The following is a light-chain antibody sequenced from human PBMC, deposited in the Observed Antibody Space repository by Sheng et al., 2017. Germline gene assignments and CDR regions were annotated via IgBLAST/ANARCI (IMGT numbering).Light chain of an antibody. CDR2: GAS. CDR3: QQYSSSLPWT. Sequence: EIVLTQSPGTLSLSPGERATLSCRASQSVSSNYLAWYQQKPGQAPRLLIYGASTRATGVPDRFSGSGAGTDFTLTISRLEPDDSAIYYCQQYSSSLPWTFGQGTKVEVK. V-gene: IGKV3-20*01. CDR1: QSVSSNY. J-gene: IGKJ1*01.